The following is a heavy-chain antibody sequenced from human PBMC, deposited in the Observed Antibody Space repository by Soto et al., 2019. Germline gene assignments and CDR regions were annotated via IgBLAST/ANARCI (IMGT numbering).Heavy chain of an antibody. CDR3: ARDPVIEDYDDDEGPYYYGMDV. CDR1: GGSINSDY. V-gene: IGHV4-59*01. Sequence: QVQLQESGPGLVKPSETPSLSCTVSGGSINSDYWNWIRQPPGKGLEWIGSIYHSGTTKYNSSLKGRVTISIDRSKTQFSLNLKSVTAADTAVYYCARDPVIEDYDDDEGPYYYGMDVWGQGTTVTVSS. D-gene: IGHD4-17*01. J-gene: IGHJ6*02. CDR2: IYHSGTT.